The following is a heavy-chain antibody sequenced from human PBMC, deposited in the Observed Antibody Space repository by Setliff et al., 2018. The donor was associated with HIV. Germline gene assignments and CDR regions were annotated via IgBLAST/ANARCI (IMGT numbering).Heavy chain of an antibody. Sequence: PSETLSLTCIVSGGSFSSSSYSWGWIRLPPGKGLEWIGSIDYSGRTYYNPSLTSRVTISADTSRNQFSLKLTSVTAADTAIYYCARGVNFDYWGQGTQVTVSS. CDR2: IDYSGRT. V-gene: IGHV4-39*07. CDR3: ARGVNFDY. D-gene: IGHD3-3*01. CDR1: GGSFSSSSYS. J-gene: IGHJ4*02.